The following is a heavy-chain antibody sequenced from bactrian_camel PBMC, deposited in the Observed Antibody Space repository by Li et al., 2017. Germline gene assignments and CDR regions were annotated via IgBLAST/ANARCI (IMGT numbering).Heavy chain of an antibody. Sequence: VQLVESGGGLVQPGGSLRLSCAASGFTFSSFHMSWVRQAPGKGLEWVSTINSGGGGTYYADFVKGRFTISRDNAKNTLYLQLNSLKTEDMAMYYCANSRERYSDYVHVYWGQGTQVTVS. CDR2: INSGGGGT. CDR3: ANSRERYSDYVHVY. CDR1: GFTFSSFH. D-gene: IGHD4*01. V-gene: IGHV3S40*01. J-gene: IGHJ4*01.